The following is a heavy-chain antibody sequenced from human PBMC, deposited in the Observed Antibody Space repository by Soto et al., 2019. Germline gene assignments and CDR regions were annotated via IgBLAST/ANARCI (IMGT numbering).Heavy chain of an antibody. D-gene: IGHD4-4*01. CDR1: EFTFSSYA. Sequence: ELQLLESGGGLVQPGGSLRLSCVASEFTFSSYAMSWVRQAPGQGLEWVSAIRGSGGSTYYADSVKGRFAVSRDNSKSTLYLLMNSLRDEYTAVYYCAKVPTGEMATVFQAFDIWGQGTMVTVSS. CDR2: IRGSGGST. J-gene: IGHJ3*02. V-gene: IGHV3-23*01. CDR3: AKVPTGEMATVFQAFDI.